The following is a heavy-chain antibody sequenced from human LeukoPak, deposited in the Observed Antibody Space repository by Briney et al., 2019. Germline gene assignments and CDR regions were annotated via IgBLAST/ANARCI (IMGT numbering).Heavy chain of an antibody. J-gene: IGHJ6*02. V-gene: IGHV3-64*01. D-gene: IGHD2-15*01. CDR3: AKSGGSDDARMDV. CDR1: GFTFSSYA. CDR2: ISSNGGST. Sequence: GGSLRLSCAASGFTFSSYAMHWVRQAPGKGLEYVSAISSNGGSTYYANSVKGRFTISRDNSKNTLYLQMGSLRAEDMAVYYCAKSGGSDDARMDVWGQGTTVTVSS.